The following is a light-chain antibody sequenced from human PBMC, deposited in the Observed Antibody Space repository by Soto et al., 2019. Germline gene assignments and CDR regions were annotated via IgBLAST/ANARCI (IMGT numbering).Light chain of an antibody. Sequence: ALTQPASVSGSPGQSITISCTGTSSDVGSYNLVSWYQQHPGKAPKLMIYEGSKRPSGVSNRFSGSKSGNTASLTISGLQAEDEADYYCCSYAGSSKVFGTGTKVTVL. CDR3: CSYAGSSKV. CDR2: EGS. CDR1: SSDVGSYNL. J-gene: IGLJ1*01. V-gene: IGLV2-23*01.